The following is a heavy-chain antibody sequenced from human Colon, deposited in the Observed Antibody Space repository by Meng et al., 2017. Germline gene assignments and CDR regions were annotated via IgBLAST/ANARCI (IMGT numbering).Heavy chain of an antibody. CDR1: GFTFSSYS. V-gene: IGHV3-21*01. D-gene: IGHD3-22*01. J-gene: IGHJ4*02. CDR2: ISSSSSYI. CDR3: ARDYPGNYYDSSGHYDY. Sequence: GGSLRLSCAASGFTFSSYSMNWVRQAPGKGLERVSYISSSSSYIYYADSVKGRFTISRDNAKNSLYLQMNSLRAEDTAVYYCARDYPGNYYDSSGHYDYWGQGTLVTVSS.